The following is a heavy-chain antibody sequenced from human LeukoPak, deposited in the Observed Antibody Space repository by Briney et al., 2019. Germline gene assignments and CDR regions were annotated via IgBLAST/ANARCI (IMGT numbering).Heavy chain of an antibody. Sequence: PGGSLRLSCAASGFTFSSYAMSWVRQAPGKGLEWVSAISGSGGSTYYADSVKGRFTISRDNSKNTLYLQMNSLRAEDTAVYYCAKGPYSYGYEGPFDYWGQGTLVTVSS. CDR1: GFTFSSYA. J-gene: IGHJ4*02. V-gene: IGHV3-23*01. D-gene: IGHD5-18*01. CDR3: AKGPYSYGYEGPFDY. CDR2: ISGSGGST.